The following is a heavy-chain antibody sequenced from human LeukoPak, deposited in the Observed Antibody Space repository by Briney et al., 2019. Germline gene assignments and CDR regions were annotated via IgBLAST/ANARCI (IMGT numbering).Heavy chain of an antibody. Sequence: PWGSLRLSCAASGFTFSNYGMHWVRQAPGKGLEWVAFIRYDGSNQYYADSVKGRFTISRDNSKNTLYLQMNSLRPEDTAVFYCAGANEWGQGTLVTVSS. J-gene: IGHJ4*02. CDR3: AGANE. CDR1: GFTFSNYG. D-gene: IGHD4/OR15-4a*01. CDR2: IRYDGSNQ. V-gene: IGHV3-30*02.